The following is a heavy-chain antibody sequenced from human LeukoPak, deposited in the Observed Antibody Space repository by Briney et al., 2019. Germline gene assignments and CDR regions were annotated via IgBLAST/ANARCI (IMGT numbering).Heavy chain of an antibody. CDR1: GGSISSYY. D-gene: IGHD3-3*01. CDR2: IYYSGST. Sequence: SETLSLTCTVSGGSISSYYWSWIRQPPGKGLEWIGYIYYSGSTNYNPSLKSRVTILVDTSKNQFSLKLSSVTAADTAVYYCARGGYYDFWSGYYKDYYYYMDVWGKGTTVTVSS. CDR3: ARGGYYDFWSGYYKDYYYYMDV. J-gene: IGHJ6*03. V-gene: IGHV4-59*01.